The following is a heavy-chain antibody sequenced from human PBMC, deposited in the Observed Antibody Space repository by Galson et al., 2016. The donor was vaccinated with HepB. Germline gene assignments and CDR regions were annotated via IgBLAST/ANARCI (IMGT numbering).Heavy chain of an antibody. Sequence: SLRLSCAASGFTFSTYPMGWARQAPGKGPEWVSGIHAGGNNSYYSDSVKGRFAISRDNSKNTLHLQLDNLRGEDTAVYYCVKYVGLDGFDYWGQGTLVIVSS. D-gene: IGHD3/OR15-3a*01. CDR3: VKYVGLDGFDY. J-gene: IGHJ4*02. V-gene: IGHV3-23*03. CDR2: IHAGGNNS. CDR1: GFTFSTYP.